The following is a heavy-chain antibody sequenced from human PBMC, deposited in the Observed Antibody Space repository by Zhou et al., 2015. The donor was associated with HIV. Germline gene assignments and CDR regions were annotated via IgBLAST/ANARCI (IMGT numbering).Heavy chain of an antibody. J-gene: IGHJ6*02. D-gene: IGHD3-10*01. CDR3: ARDLYDYYGSGSYLL. CDR2: INPNSGGT. CDR1: GYTFTGYY. Sequence: QVQLVQSGAEVKKPGASVKVSCKASGYTFTGYYMHWVRQAPGQGLEWMGWINPNSGGTNYAQKFQGRVTMTRDTSISTAYMELSRLRSDDTAVYYCARDLYDYYGSGSYLLWGQGTTVTVSS. V-gene: IGHV1-2*02.